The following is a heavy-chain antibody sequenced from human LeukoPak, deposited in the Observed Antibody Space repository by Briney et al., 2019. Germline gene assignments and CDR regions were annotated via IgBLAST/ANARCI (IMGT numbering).Heavy chain of an antibody. CDR3: AKVIHVSKLDHDAFDI. J-gene: IGHJ3*02. CDR2: ISTTGSYI. V-gene: IGHV3-21*04. CDR1: GFTFSRYS. D-gene: IGHD1-1*01. Sequence: GGSLRLSCAASGFTFSRYSIHWVRQAPGKGLEWVSSISTTGSYIYYADSVKGRFTISRDNAKNSLYLQMNSLRAEDTAVYYYAKVIHVSKLDHDAFDIWGQGTMVTVSS.